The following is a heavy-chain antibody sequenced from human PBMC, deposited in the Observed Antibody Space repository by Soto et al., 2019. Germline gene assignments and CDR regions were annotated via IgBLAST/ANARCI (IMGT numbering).Heavy chain of an antibody. V-gene: IGHV3-23*01. D-gene: IGHD2-15*01. Sequence: EVQLLESGGGLVQPGGSLRLSCAASGFTFSTCAMNWVRQAPGKGLEWVSSISGGGGSTYYGDSVKGRFTISRDNSKNTRYRQIISLGSDATAVYYCAKCAVVVAATPWCDPWGQGTLVTVSS. J-gene: IGHJ5*02. CDR1: GFTFSTCA. CDR3: AKCAVVVAATPWCDP. CDR2: ISGGGGST.